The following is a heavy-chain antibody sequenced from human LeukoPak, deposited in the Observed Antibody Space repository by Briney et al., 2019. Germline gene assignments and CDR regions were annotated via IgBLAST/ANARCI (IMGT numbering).Heavy chain of an antibody. CDR2: MYYSGST. CDR1: GFSISSYY. D-gene: IGHD6-19*01. CDR3: AGYSSGYYNFDY. J-gene: IGHJ4*02. V-gene: IGHV4-59*01. Sequence: SETLSLTCTVSGFSISSYYWSWIRQPPGKGLEWIGYMYYSGSTNYNPSLKSRVTTSVDTSKNQFSLKLISVTTADTAVYYCAGYSSGYYNFDYWGQGTLVTVSS.